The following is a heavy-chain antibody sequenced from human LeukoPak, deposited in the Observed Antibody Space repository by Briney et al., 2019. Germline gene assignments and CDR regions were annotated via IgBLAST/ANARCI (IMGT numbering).Heavy chain of an antibody. CDR3: ARYGDYTVGLDY. Sequence: SQTLSLTCAVSGGSISSGGYSGSWIRQPPGKGLEWIGYIYHSGSTYYNPSLKSRVTISVDRSKNQFSLKLSSVTAADTAVYYCARYGDYTVGLDYWGQGTLVTVSS. V-gene: IGHV4-30-2*01. CDR2: IYHSGST. CDR1: GGSISSGGYS. J-gene: IGHJ4*02. D-gene: IGHD4-17*01.